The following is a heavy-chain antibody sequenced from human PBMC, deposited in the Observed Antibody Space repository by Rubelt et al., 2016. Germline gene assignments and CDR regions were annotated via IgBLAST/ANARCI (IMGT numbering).Heavy chain of an antibody. J-gene: IGHJ4*02. CDR1: GGTFSSYA. D-gene: IGHD3-10*01. V-gene: IGHV1-69*04. Sequence: QVQLVQSGAEVKKPGASVKVSCKASGGTFSSYAISWVRQAPGQGLEWMGRIIPILGIANYAQKFQGRVTITADKSTSTADMELRSLRSDDTAVYYCVGGEPADYWGQGTLVTVSS. CDR3: VGGEPADY. CDR2: IIPILGIA.